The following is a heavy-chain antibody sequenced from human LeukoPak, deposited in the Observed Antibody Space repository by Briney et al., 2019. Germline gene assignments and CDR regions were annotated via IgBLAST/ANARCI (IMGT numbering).Heavy chain of an antibody. D-gene: IGHD4-23*01. J-gene: IGHJ5*02. CDR3: ATSGPATVVTGASFDP. CDR2: IYASGST. V-gene: IGHV4-61*02. CDR1: GGSISSGSYY. Sequence: SQTLSLTCTVSGGSISSGSYYWSWIRQPAGKGLEWFGRIYASGSTNYNPSLQSRVTISVDTSKNQFSLKLSSVTAKDTAVYYCATSGPATVVTGASFDPWGQGTLVTVSS.